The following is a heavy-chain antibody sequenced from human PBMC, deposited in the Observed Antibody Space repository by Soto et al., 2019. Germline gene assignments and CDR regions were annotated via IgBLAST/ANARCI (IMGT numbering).Heavy chain of an antibody. CDR2: IYYSGST. V-gene: IGHV4-31*03. CDR3: ARDRFLYDSSVGFDI. Sequence: PXETLSLTCTVSGCSISSGGYYWSWIRQHPGKGLEWIGYIYYSGSTYYNPSLKSRVTISVDTSKNQFSLKLSSVTAADTAVYYCARDRFLYDSSVGFDIWGQGPMVTVSS. CDR1: GCSISSGGYY. D-gene: IGHD3-22*01. J-gene: IGHJ3*02.